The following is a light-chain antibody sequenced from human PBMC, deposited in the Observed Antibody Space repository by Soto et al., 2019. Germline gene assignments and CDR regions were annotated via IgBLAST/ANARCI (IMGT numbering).Light chain of an antibody. J-gene: IGKJ5*01. V-gene: IGKV1-39*01. CDR1: QTIRTY. CDR2: TAS. CDR3: QQSYSNPIT. Sequence: QLSQSPSSLSASVGDRVTITCRASQTIRTYLNWYQQKPGKAPKVLIYTASNLQGGVPSRFSGSGSGADFVLTISSLQPEDSETYYCQQSYSNPITFGQGTRLEIK.